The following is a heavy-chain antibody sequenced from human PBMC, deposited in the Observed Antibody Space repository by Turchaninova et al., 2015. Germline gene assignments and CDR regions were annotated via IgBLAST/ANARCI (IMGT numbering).Heavy chain of an antibody. CDR1: GGAFSGYY. D-gene: IGHD3-10*01. CDR2: INHSGST. CDR3: ARVGRSYYGSGSYPASGMDV. V-gene: IGHV4-34*01. J-gene: IGHJ6*02. Sequence: QVQLQQWGAGLLKPSGTLSLTCAVYGGAFSGYYLSWIRQPPGKGLESIGEINHSGSTNYNPSLKSRVTISVDTSKNQFSLKLSSVTAADTAVYYCARVGRSYYGSGSYPASGMDVWGQGTTVTVSS.